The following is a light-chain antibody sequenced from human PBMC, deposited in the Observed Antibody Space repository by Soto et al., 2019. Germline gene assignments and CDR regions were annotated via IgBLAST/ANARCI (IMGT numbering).Light chain of an antibody. CDR2: WAS. V-gene: IGKV4-1*01. Sequence: DIVMTQSPDSLAVSLGERATINCKSSQSVLYSSNNKNYLAWYQQKPGQPPKALIYWASTRESGVPDRFSGSGSGTDLTLTISSLQAEDVAVYYCQQYYTTPWTFGQGPKVDI. J-gene: IGKJ1*01. CDR1: QSVLYSSNNKNY. CDR3: QQYYTTPWT.